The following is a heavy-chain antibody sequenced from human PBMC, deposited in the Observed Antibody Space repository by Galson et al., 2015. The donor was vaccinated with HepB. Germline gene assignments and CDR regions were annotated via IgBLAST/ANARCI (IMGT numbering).Heavy chain of an antibody. Sequence: SVKVSCKASGGTFSSYTISWVRQAPGQGLEWMGRIIPILAITNYAQKFQGRVTITADKSTTTGYMELSSLRSEDTAVYYCARNLQESAGYSYGYLPYWGQGTLVTVSS. CDR1: GGTFSSYT. CDR3: ARNLQESAGYSYGYLPY. J-gene: IGHJ4*02. CDR2: IIPILAIT. V-gene: IGHV1-69*02. D-gene: IGHD5-18*01.